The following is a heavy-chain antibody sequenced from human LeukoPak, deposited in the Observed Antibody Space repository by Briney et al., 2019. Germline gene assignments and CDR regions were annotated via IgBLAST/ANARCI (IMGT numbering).Heavy chain of an antibody. CDR3: ARRVLPGAFDI. Sequence: SETLSLTCAVYGGSFSGYYWSWIRQPPGKGLEWIGYIYYSGSTYYNPSLKSRVTISVDTSKNQFSLKLSSVTAADTAVYYCARRVLPGAFDIWGQGTMVTVSS. D-gene: IGHD1-14*01. CDR1: GGSFSGYY. CDR2: IYYSGST. J-gene: IGHJ3*02. V-gene: IGHV4-59*06.